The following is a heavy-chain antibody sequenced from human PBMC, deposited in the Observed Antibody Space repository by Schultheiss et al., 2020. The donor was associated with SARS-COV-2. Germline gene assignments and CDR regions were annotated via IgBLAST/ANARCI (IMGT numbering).Heavy chain of an antibody. CDR2: IYYDGGT. CDR1: GFSLSTSGMC. CDR3: ARGRGLLLRPAYFQH. Sequence: SGPTLVKPTQTLTLTCTFSGFSLSTSGMCVSWIRQPPGKGLEWIGYIYYDGGTKYNPSLKSRVTISVDKSKNQFSLKLSSVTAADTAVYYCARGRGLLLRPAYFQHWGQGTLVTVSS. V-gene: IGHV4-61*05. D-gene: IGHD3-22*01. J-gene: IGHJ1*01.